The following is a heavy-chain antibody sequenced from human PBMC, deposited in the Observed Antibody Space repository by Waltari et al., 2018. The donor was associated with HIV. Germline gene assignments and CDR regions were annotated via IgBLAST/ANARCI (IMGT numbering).Heavy chain of an antibody. J-gene: IGHJ3*02. D-gene: IGHD2-21*02. CDR3: AKDSSTRVVTPGAFDI. Sequence: EVQLVESGGGLVQPGGSLRLTCAASGFTFSSYAMSWVRQAPGKGLEWVSGIRGSGGMTDYADSLKGRFTVSRDNSKNTLYLQMNSLRAEDTAVYYCAKDSSTRVVTPGAFDIWGQGTMVTVSS. CDR1: GFTFSSYA. CDR2: IRGSGGMT. V-gene: IGHV3-23*04.